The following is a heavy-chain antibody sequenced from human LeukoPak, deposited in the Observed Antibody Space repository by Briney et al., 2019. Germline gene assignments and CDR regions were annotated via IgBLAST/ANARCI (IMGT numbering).Heavy chain of an antibody. CDR2: ISGSGGST. CDR3: ANHVIVPDDFDY. Sequence: GTSLRLSCAASGFSFTTYGMHWVRQAPLKGLEWVSAISGSGGSTYYADSVKGRFTISRDNSKNTLYLQMNSLRAEDTAVYYCANHVIVPDDFDYWGQGTLVTVSS. J-gene: IGHJ4*02. V-gene: IGHV3-23*01. CDR1: GFSFTTYG. D-gene: IGHD2/OR15-2a*01.